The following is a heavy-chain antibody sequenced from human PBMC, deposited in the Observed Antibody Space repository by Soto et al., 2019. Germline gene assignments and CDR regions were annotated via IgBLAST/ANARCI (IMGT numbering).Heavy chain of an antibody. Sequence: QVQLVQSGSEEKKPGASVKVSCKASGYTFTSFAMHWVRQAPGQRLEWMGWTNAGNGNSKYSQKFRGRVPITRHTSASTAYMELSSLTSEDTAVYYCARSIVVVTALDYWGQGTLVTVSS. D-gene: IGHD2-21*02. CDR3: ARSIVVVTALDY. V-gene: IGHV1-3*05. CDR1: GYTFTSFA. CDR2: TNAGNGNS. J-gene: IGHJ4*02.